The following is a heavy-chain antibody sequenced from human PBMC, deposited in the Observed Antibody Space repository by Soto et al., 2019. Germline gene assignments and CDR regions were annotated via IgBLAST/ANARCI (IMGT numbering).Heavy chain of an antibody. CDR3: GKGRLAVGSDWFDS. V-gene: IGHV3-23*01. D-gene: IGHD1-26*01. Sequence: GGSLRLSCAASGFTFYSHAMIWVRQAPGKGLEWVSAIGSDGGDTYYADFVKGRFTMSRDNSKNTLYLQMRSLTAEETAFYFCGKGRLAVGSDWFDSWGPGTLVTVSS. CDR2: IGSDGGDT. CDR1: GFTFYSHA. J-gene: IGHJ5*01.